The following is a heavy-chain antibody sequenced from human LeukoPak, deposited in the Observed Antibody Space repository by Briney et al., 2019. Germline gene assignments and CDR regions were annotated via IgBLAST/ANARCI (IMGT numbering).Heavy chain of an antibody. CDR3: ARARVTTVTTGSPFDY. CDR1: GGSFSGYY. V-gene: IGHV4-34*01. J-gene: IGHJ4*02. Sequence: SETLSLTCAVYGGSFSGYYWSWFRQPLGKGLEWIGEINHSGSTNYNPSLKSRVTISVDTSKNQFSLKLSSVTAADTAVYYCARARVTTVTTGSPFDYWGQGTLVSVSS. D-gene: IGHD4-17*01. CDR2: INHSGST.